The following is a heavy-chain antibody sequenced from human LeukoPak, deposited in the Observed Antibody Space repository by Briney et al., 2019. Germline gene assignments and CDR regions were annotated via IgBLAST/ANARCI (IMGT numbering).Heavy chain of an antibody. CDR2: ISYDGSNK. D-gene: IGHD2-15*01. V-gene: IGHV3-30*04. CDR1: GFTFSSYA. J-gene: IGHJ4*02. Sequence: PGGSLRLSCAASGFTFSSYAMHWARQAPGKGLDWVAVISYDGSNKYYADSVKGRFTISRDNSKNTLYLQMNSLRAEDTAVYYCATEIVVVVAATPDEFDYWGQGTLVTVSS. CDR3: ATEIVVVVAATPDEFDY.